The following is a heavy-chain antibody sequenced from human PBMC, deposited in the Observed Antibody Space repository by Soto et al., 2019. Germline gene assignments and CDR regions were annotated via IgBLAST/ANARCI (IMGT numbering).Heavy chain of an antibody. J-gene: IGHJ5*02. V-gene: IGHV1-8*01. Sequence: QVQLVQSGAEVKKPGASVKVSCKASGYTFTSYDINWVRQATGQGLEWMGWMNPNSGNTGYAQKFQRRVTMTRNTYISTAYMELSSLRSEDTAVYYCARERSAAGTGWLDPWGQGTLVTVSS. D-gene: IGHD6-13*01. CDR1: GYTFTSYD. CDR3: ARERSAAGTGWLDP. CDR2: MNPNSGNT.